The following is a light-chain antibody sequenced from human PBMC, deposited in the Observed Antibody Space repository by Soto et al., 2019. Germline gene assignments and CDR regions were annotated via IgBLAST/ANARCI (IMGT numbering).Light chain of an antibody. Sequence: DIQMTQSPSSLSASVGDRVTITCRASQSISNYLNWYQQKPGKAPKLLIYGASHLQSGVPSRFSGSGTGTDFTLTISSLQPEDFATYYCQQSYSTPRTFGQGTKVEIK. V-gene: IGKV1-39*01. CDR2: GAS. CDR3: QQSYSTPRT. CDR1: QSISNY. J-gene: IGKJ1*01.